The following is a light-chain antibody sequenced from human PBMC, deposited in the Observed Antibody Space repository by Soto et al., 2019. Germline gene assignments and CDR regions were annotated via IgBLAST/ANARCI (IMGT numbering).Light chain of an antibody. CDR1: QSVSRRY. CDR2: GAS. Sequence: DIVLTQSPGTLSLSLGERATLSCRASQSVSRRYLAWYQPKPGQAPRLLRYGASRRATGIPDRGSGRGAGTDCTRTISRLEPEDFAVDECQQYGSSPLTVGQGTKVEIK. V-gene: IGKV3-20*01. CDR3: QQYGSSPLT. J-gene: IGKJ1*01.